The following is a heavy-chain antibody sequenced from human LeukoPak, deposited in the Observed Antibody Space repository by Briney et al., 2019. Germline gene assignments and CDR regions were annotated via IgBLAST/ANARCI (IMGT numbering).Heavy chain of an antibody. V-gene: IGHV3-49*03. CDR2: IRSKAYGGTT. J-gene: IGHJ5*02. CDR1: GFTFGDYA. CDR3: TRDYSSSWYGWLDP. D-gene: IGHD6-13*01. Sequence: PGGSLRLSCTASGFTFGDYAMSWFRQAPGKGLEWVGFIRSKAYGGTTEYAASVKGRFTISRDDSKSIAYLQMNSLKTEDTAVYYCTRDYSSSWYGWLDPWGQGTLVTVSS.